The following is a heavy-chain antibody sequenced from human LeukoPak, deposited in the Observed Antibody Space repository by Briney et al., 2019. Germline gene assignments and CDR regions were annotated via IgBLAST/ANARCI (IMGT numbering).Heavy chain of an antibody. J-gene: IGHJ4*02. Sequence: ASVTVSCTASGYTFTSYGISWGRQAPAQGLEWMGWISAYNGNTNYAQKLQGRVTMTTDTSTSTAYMELRGLRSDDTAVYYCARYRIAVAGIDYWGQGTLVTVSS. V-gene: IGHV1-18*01. CDR3: ARYRIAVAGIDY. D-gene: IGHD6-19*01. CDR2: ISAYNGNT. CDR1: GYTFTSYG.